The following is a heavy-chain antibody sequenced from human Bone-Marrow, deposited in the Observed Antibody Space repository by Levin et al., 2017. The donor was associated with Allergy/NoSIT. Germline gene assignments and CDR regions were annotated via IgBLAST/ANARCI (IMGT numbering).Heavy chain of an antibody. V-gene: IGHV3-30-3*01. D-gene: IGHD1-26*01. CDR2: LSYDGSTK. J-gene: IGHJ2*01. CDR3: ARAHHPVYRYTGMYSFWHIDL. Sequence: PGGSLRLSCAASGFTFSNFAMHWVRLTPGKRLEWIAVLSYDGSTKYYADSVRGRFTISGDNSKNTLYLQMNGLTTEDAAVYYCARAHHPVYRYTGMYSFWHIDLWGRGTLVSVS. CDR1: GFTFSNFA.